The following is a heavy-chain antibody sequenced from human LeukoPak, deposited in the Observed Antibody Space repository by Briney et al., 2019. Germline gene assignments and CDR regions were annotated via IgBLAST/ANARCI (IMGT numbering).Heavy chain of an antibody. CDR2: IYYSGST. CDR3: ARVLSIVVVPGAAFWFDP. CDR1: GGSISSYY. Sequence: SETLSLTCTVSGGSISSYYWSWIRQPPGKGLEWIGYIYYSGSTYYNPSLKSRVTISVDTSKNQFSLKLTSVTAADTAVYHCARVLSIVVVPGAAFWFDPSGQGTLVTVSS. J-gene: IGHJ5*02. D-gene: IGHD2-2*01. V-gene: IGHV4-59*12.